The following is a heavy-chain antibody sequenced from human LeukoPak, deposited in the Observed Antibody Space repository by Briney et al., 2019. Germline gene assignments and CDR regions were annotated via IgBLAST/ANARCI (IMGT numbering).Heavy chain of an antibody. CDR3: ARGAAGTTPDYYYFGLDV. CDR1: GYIFTDYW. J-gene: IGHJ6*02. CDR2: IYPGDSDT. D-gene: IGHD1-7*01. Sequence: GGSLKISCKGSGYIFTDYWIGWGRQMPGKGLEGMGIIYPGDSDTRYSPSFHGQVPLSAHKSINTAHLQWSSLKASDTAMYYCARGAAGTTPDYYYFGLDVWGQGTTVRVSS. V-gene: IGHV5-51*01.